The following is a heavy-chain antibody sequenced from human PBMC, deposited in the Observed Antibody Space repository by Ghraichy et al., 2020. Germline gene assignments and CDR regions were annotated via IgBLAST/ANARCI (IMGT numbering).Heavy chain of an antibody. CDR2: IYSGGST. D-gene: IGHD3-10*01. CDR3: ASGERITLDY. V-gene: IGHV3-53*01. J-gene: IGHJ4*02. Sequence: LSLTCAASGFTVSSNYMSWVRQAPGKGLEWVSVIYSGGSTYYADSVKGRFTISRDNSKNTLYLQMNSLRAEDTAVYYCASGERITLDYWGQGTLVTVSS. CDR1: GFTVSSNY.